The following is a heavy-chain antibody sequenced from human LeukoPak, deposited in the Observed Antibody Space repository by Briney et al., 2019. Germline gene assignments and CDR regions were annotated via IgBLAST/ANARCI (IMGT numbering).Heavy chain of an antibody. CDR1: GGSISSSSYY. CDR2: IHYSGST. J-gene: IGHJ4*02. V-gene: IGHV4-39*01. CDR3: PKKKREKHLVTPFTS. Sequence: SETLSFTCTVSGGSISSSSYYWGWIRQPPGKGLAWIGSIHYSGSTYYNPSLKSRVTISVDTSKNQFSLKLSSVTAADTPVYYCPKKKREKHLVTPFTSGAQGTLATVPP. D-gene: IGHD6-13*01.